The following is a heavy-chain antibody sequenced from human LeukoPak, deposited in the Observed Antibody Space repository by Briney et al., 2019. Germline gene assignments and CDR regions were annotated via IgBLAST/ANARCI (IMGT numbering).Heavy chain of an antibody. D-gene: IGHD1-20*01. CDR2: ITYDGSNK. V-gene: IGHV3-30*01. J-gene: IGHJ4*02. CDR1: GFTFSSYA. CDR3: ARDRVWSITGTGYYFDY. Sequence: GGSLRLSCAASGFTFSSYAMHWVCQAPGKGLEWVAVITYDGSNKSYADSVKGRFTISRDNSKNTLYLQMNSLRAEDTAVYYCARDRVWSITGTGYYFDYWGQGTLVTVSS.